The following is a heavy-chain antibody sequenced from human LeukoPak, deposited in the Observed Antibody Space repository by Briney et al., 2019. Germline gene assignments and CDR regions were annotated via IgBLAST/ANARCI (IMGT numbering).Heavy chain of an antibody. CDR2: INPNSGGT. Sequence: ASVKVSCKASGYTFTGYYMHWVRQAPGQGLEWMGWINPNSGGTNYAQKFQGRVTMTRDTSISTAYMELSRLRSDDTAVYYCGRGSYYSYYFDYWGQGTLVTVSS. CDR3: GRGSYYSYYFDY. J-gene: IGHJ4*02. D-gene: IGHD4-11*01. V-gene: IGHV1-2*02. CDR1: GYTFTGYY.